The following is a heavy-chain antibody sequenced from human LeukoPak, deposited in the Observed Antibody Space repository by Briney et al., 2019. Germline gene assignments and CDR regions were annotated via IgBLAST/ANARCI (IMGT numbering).Heavy chain of an antibody. D-gene: IGHD4-23*01. CDR1: GYTFTNYG. CDR3: ATEGGWLYSDYGGIGH. CDR2: ISPYHGNK. V-gene: IGHV1-18*01. Sequence: ASVNVSCKASGYTFTNYGITWVRQAPGQGLEWMGWISPYHGNKNYAQKLQGRVIMTTDTSTSTAYMELRSLSSDDTAVYYCATEGGWLYSDYGGIGHWGQGTLVTVSS. J-gene: IGHJ4*02.